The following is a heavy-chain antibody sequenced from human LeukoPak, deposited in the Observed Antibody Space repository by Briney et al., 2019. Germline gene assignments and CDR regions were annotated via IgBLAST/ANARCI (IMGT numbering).Heavy chain of an antibody. D-gene: IGHD3-3*01. CDR1: GGSISSSSYC. CDR3: ARVRDYDFWSDRRAGYYYMDV. V-gene: IGHV4-39*01. J-gene: IGHJ6*03. Sequence: ASESLSLTCTVSGGSISSSSYCWGWLRQPPGKGLEWIVSIYYSGSTYYNPSLKSRVTISVDTSKHQFSLKLSYVTAADTAVYYCARVRDYDFWSDRRAGYYYMDVWGKGTTVTVSS. CDR2: IYYSGST.